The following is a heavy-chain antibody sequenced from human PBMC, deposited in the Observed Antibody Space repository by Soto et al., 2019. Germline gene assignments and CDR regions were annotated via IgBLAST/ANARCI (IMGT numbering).Heavy chain of an antibody. J-gene: IGHJ4*02. CDR2: IYSGGST. CDR1: GFTVSSNY. CDR3: ARDQGYSHS. V-gene: IGHV3-66*01. D-gene: IGHD5-18*01. Sequence: GGSLRLPCAGSGFTVSSNYMSLGRQAPGKGLEWVSVIYSGGSTYYADSVKGRFTISRDNSKNTLYLQMNSLRAEDTAVYYCARDQGYSHSWGQGTLVTVSS.